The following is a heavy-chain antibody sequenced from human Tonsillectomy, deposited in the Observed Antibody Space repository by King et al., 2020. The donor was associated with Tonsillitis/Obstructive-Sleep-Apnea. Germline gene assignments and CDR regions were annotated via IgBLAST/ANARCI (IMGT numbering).Heavy chain of an antibody. CDR3: ARGGGVGPMDYFDY. Sequence: QLVQSGAEVKKPGSSVKVSCKASGGTFSSYAISWVRQAPGQGLEWMGGIIPIFGTANYAHKFQGRVTITADESTSTAYMELISLRSEDTAVYYCARGGGVGPMDYFDYWGQGTLVTVSS. V-gene: IGHV1-69*01. CDR2: IIPIFGTA. CDR1: GGTFSSYA. J-gene: IGHJ4*02. D-gene: IGHD3-16*01.